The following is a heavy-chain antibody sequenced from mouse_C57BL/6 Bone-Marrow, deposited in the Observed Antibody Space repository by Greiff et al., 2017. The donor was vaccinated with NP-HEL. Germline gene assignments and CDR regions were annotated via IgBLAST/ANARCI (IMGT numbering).Heavy chain of an antibody. V-gene: IGHV5-17*01. D-gene: IGHD1-1*01. Sequence: EVQLVESGGGLVKPGGSLKLSCAASGFTFSDYGMHWVRQAPEKGLEWVAYISSGGSSIYYADTVKGRFTISRDNAKNTLFLQMTSLTSEDTARYYCARRGYGSFAYWGQGTSVTVSS. CDR1: GFTFSDYG. J-gene: IGHJ4*01. CDR2: ISSGGSSI. CDR3: ARRGYGSFAY.